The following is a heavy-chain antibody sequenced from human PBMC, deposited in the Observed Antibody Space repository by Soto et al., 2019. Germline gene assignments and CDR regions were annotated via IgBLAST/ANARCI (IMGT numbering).Heavy chain of an antibody. CDR2: FDPEDGET. CDR3: ATRSFYGDYVGFDY. Sequence: ASVKVSCKVSGYTLTELSMHWVRQAPGKGLEWMGGFDPEDGETIYAQKFQGRVTMTEDTSTDTAYMELSSLRSEDTAVYYCATRSFYGDYVGFDYWGQGTLVTVSS. CDR1: GYTLTELS. V-gene: IGHV1-24*01. J-gene: IGHJ4*02. D-gene: IGHD4-17*01.